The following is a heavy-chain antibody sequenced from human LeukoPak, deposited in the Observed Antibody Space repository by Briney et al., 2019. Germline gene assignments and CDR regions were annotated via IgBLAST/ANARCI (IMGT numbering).Heavy chain of an antibody. D-gene: IGHD6-6*01. CDR2: ISSSGSTI. V-gene: IGHV3-48*03. CDR3: ARSRQSIAARPLDY. CDR1: GFTFSSYE. J-gene: IGHJ4*02. Sequence: GGSLRLSCAASGFTFSSYEMNWVRQAPGKGLERVSYISSSGSTIYYADSVKGRFTISRDNAKNSLYLQMNSLRAEDTAVYYCARSRQSIAARPLDYWGQGTLVTVSS.